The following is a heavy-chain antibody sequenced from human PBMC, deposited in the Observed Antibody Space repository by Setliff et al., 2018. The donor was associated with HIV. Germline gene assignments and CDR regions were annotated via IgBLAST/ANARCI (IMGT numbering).Heavy chain of an antibody. CDR2: IYATGST. Sequence: SETLSLTCTVSGGSMGGHYWSWIRQSPGKGLEWIGRIYATGSTYYNPSLESRVTISMDTSKNQFSLKLSSVTAADTAVYFCARQDRYCTSTDCYRYFNYWGQGTLVTVSS. V-gene: IGHV4-4*08. CDR1: GGSMGGHY. J-gene: IGHJ4*02. D-gene: IGHD2-2*02. CDR3: ARQDRYCTSTDCYRYFNY.